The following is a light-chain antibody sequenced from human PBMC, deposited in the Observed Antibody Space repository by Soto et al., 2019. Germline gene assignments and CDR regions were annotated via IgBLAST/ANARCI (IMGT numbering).Light chain of an antibody. CDR1: QSVNIY. J-gene: IGKJ4*01. Sequence: EMGMTQSPAARSVSPGERATLSCRASQSVNIYLAWYQQKPGQAPRLLIFGASSRATGIPARFSGSGSGTEFNLTISSLQSEDFAVYFCQPYDDWLRLTFGGGTKVDIK. CDR2: GAS. CDR3: QPYDDWLRLT. V-gene: IGKV3D-15*01.